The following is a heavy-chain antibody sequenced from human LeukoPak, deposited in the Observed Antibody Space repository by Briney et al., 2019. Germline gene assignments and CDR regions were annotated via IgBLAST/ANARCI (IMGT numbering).Heavy chain of an antibody. CDR3: ARAPRITMVRGVTYWFDP. D-gene: IGHD3-10*01. CDR1: GYTLTELS. CDR2: ISAYNGNT. V-gene: IGHV1-18*01. Sequence: ASVKVSCKVSGYTLTELSMHWVRQAPGKGIEWMGWISAYNGNTNYAQKLQGRVTMTTDTSTSTAYMELRSLRSDDTAVYYCARAPRITMVRGVTYWFDPWGQGTLVTVSS. J-gene: IGHJ5*02.